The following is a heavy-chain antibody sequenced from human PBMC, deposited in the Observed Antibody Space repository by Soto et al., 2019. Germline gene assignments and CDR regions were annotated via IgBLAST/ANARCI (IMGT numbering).Heavy chain of an antibody. J-gene: IGHJ4*02. CDR2: IIPIFGTP. Sequence: QVQLVQSGAEVKKPGSSVKVSCRASGGTFNNYVINWVRQAPGQGLEWTAGIIPIFGTPNYAQKFQGRVTITADKSTSTAYMELNSLRSEDTAVYYCAGRCDGTNCLAHFDYWGQGTLVTVSS. D-gene: IGHD2-2*01. V-gene: IGHV1-69*06. CDR3: AGRCDGTNCLAHFDY. CDR1: GGTFNNYV.